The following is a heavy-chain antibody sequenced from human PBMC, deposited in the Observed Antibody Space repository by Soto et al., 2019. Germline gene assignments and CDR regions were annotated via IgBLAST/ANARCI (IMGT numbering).Heavy chain of an antibody. D-gene: IGHD3-16*01. J-gene: IGHJ6*02. CDR1: GYSFTRYG. CDR3: AMVDVYVTPSPQDV. V-gene: IGHV1-18*01. CDR2: INTYNGNT. Sequence: QVQLVQSRAEVKNPGASVKVSCKASGYSFTRYGIAWARQAPGQGLEWMGWINTYNGNTNYAQNLKGRVTLPTDTSTSTDYMEITSLRSNDTAIYYCAMVDVYVTPSPQDVWGQGTTVIVSS.